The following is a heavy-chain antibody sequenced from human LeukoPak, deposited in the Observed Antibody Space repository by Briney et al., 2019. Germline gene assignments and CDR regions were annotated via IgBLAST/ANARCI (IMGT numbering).Heavy chain of an antibody. V-gene: IGHV1-8*03. D-gene: IGHD3-22*01. CDR2: MNPNSGNT. J-gene: IGHJ4*02. Sequence: ASVKVSCKASGYTFTSYDINWVRQATGQGLEWMGWMNPNSGNTGYAQKFQGRVTITRNTSISTAYMELSSLRSEDTAVYYCARGLRRYYDSSGYPNYHFDYWGQGTLVTVSS. CDR3: ARGLRRYYDSSGYPNYHFDY. CDR1: GYTFTSYD.